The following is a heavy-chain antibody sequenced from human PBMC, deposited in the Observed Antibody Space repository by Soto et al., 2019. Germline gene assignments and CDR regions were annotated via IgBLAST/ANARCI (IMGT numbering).Heavy chain of an antibody. CDR1: GGSISTYY. Sequence: SETLSLTCTVSGGSISTYYWSWIRQPPGKGLEWIGYIYYDGSTSYDPSLRSRVTISVDTSKNQFSLILSSVTSADTAVYYCARDQLSSGLYVWFDPWGQGTLVTVSS. J-gene: IGHJ5*02. V-gene: IGHV4-59*01. D-gene: IGHD6-25*01. CDR3: ARDQLSSGLYVWFDP. CDR2: IYYDGST.